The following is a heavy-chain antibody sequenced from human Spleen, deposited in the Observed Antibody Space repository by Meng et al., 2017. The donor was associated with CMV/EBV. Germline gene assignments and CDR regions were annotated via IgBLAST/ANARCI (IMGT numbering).Heavy chain of an antibody. CDR1: GFTFSSYA. CDR3: AKDKGRYCSSNSCFPYDY. Sequence: GESLKISCAASGFTFSSYAMSWVHQAPGKGLEWVSAISGSGGSTYYADSVKGRFTISRDNSKNTLYLQMNSLRAEDTAVYYCAKDKGRYCSSNSCFPYDYWGQGTLVTVSS. D-gene: IGHD2-2*01. J-gene: IGHJ4*02. V-gene: IGHV3-23*01. CDR2: ISGSGGST.